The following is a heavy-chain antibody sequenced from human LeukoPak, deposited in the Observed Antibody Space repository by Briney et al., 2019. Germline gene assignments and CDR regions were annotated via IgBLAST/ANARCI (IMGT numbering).Heavy chain of an antibody. Sequence: GGSLRLSCAASGFTFDDYAMHWVRQAPGKGLEWVSGISWNSGSIGYADSVKGRFTISRDNAKNSLYLQMNSLRAEDTALYYCAKDLGGYSYGGPLRVYYHGMDVWGQGTTVTVSS. J-gene: IGHJ6*02. CDR3: AKDLGGYSYGGPLRVYYHGMDV. CDR2: ISWNSGSI. D-gene: IGHD5-18*01. CDR1: GFTFDDYA. V-gene: IGHV3-9*01.